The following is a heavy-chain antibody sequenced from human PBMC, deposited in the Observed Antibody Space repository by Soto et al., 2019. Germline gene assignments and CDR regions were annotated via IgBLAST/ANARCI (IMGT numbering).Heavy chain of an antibody. CDR2: IYPGDSDT. V-gene: IGHV5-51*01. J-gene: IGHJ6*02. CDR3: ARRGGDYGAFYGMDV. D-gene: IGHD4-17*01. Sequence: GGSLKISCKGSGYSFTSYWIGGVRQMPGKGLEWMGIIYPGDSDTRYSPSFQGQVTISADKSISTAYLQWSSLKASDTAMYYCARRGGDYGAFYGMDVWGQGTTVTVSS. CDR1: GYSFTSYW.